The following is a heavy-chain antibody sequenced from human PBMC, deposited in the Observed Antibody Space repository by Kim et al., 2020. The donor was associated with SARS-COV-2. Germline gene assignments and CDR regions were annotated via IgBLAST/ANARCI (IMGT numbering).Heavy chain of an antibody. CDR1: GFTFSEYG. V-gene: IGHV3-30*18. D-gene: IGHD3-10*01. Sequence: GGSLRLSCAASGFTFSEYGMHWGRQAPGKGLEWVAVISYDGLHTFYADSVKGRFIIFRDNSKTTLYLEMNSLRDEDTAVYFCAKLYGSRHSYSYFDYWG. J-gene: IGHJ4*01. CDR2: ISYDGLHT. CDR3: AKLYGSRHSYSYFDY.